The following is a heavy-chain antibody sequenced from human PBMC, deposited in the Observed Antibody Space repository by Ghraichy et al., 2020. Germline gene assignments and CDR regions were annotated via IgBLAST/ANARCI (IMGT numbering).Heavy chain of an antibody. Sequence: SETLSLTCAVSGGSFSGFSWRWIRQPPGKGLEWIGEINHSGPTYYNSSLKGRVTISLDTSKNQFSVKLSSVTAADTAVYYCARGLPLFDLWGRGTLVIVSS. CDR2: INHSGPT. CDR3: ARGLPLFDL. J-gene: IGHJ2*01. V-gene: IGHV4-34*01. CDR1: GGSFSGFS.